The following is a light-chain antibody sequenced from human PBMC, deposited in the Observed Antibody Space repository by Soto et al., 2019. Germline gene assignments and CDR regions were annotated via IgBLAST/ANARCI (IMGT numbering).Light chain of an antibody. J-gene: IGKJ1*01. V-gene: IGKV3-20*01. CDR3: QQYDSSWT. CDR2: GVS. CDR1: QSVPSNF. Sequence: EIVLTQSPGTLSLSPGERATLSCRASQSVPSNFLAWYQQKPGQAPILLIYGVSRRATGIPDRFSSSGSGTDFTLTISRLEPEDFAVYYCQQYDSSWTFGQGTKVEIK.